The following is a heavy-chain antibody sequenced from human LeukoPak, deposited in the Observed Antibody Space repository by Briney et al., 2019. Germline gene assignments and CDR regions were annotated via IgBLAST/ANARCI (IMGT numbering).Heavy chain of an antibody. Sequence: GGSLRLSCAASGFTFSTYAMSWARQAPGKGLEWVSGISSSGSGGNTYYADSVKGRFTVSRDSSKNTLYLQMNSLRTEDTAVYYCARVDGPKAHYYYGMEVWGQGTTVTVSS. V-gene: IGHV3-23*01. J-gene: IGHJ6*02. CDR1: GFTFSTYA. CDR2: ISSSGSGGNT. CDR3: ARVDGPKAHYYYGMEV.